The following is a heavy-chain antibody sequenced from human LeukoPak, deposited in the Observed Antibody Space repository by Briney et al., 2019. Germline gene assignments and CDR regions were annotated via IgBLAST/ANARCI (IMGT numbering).Heavy chain of an antibody. J-gene: IGHJ3*02. CDR2: ISGSGGST. CDR1: GFTFSSYA. V-gene: IGHV3-23*01. D-gene: IGHD2-2*01. Sequence: GGSLRLSCAASGFTFSSYAMSWVRQAPGKGLEWVSAISGSGGSTYYADSVKGRFTISSDNAKNSLYLQMIKLEADATAEYSSARVVCVPAATTDDDACDIWGQGTMVTVSS. CDR3: ARVVCVPAATTDDDACDI.